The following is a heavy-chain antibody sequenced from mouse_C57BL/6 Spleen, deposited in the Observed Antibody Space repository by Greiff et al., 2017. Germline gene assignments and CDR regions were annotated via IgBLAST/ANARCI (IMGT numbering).Heavy chain of an antibody. CDR2: IDPSDSYT. Sequence: QVQLQQPGAELVKPGASVKLSCKASGYTFTSYWMQWVKQRPGQGLEWIGEIDPSDSYTNYNQKFKGKATLTVDTSSSTAYMQLSSLTSEDSAVYYCARSLGHDDDWGQGTTLTVSS. V-gene: IGHV1-50*01. CDR3: ARSLGHDDD. CDR1: GYTFTSYW. D-gene: IGHD4-1*01. J-gene: IGHJ2*01.